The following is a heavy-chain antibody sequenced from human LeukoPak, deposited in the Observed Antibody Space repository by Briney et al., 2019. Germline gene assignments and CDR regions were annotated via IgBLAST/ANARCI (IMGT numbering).Heavy chain of an antibody. D-gene: IGHD6-6*01. Sequence: PSETLSLTCTVSGGSISSSSYYWGWIRQPPGKGLEWIGSIYYSGSTYYNPSLKSRVTISVDTSKNQFPLKLSSVTAADTAVYYCARLIGYSSSYYYMDVWGKGTTVTVSS. CDR2: IYYSGST. J-gene: IGHJ6*03. V-gene: IGHV4-39*01. CDR1: GGSISSSSYY. CDR3: ARLIGYSSSYYYMDV.